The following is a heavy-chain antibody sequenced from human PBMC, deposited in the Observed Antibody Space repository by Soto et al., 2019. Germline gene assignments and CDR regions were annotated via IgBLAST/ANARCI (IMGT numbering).Heavy chain of an antibody. V-gene: IGHV4-30-4*01. D-gene: IGHD2-2*01. CDR1: GGSISSGDYY. J-gene: IGHJ4*02. Sequence: SETLSLTCTVSGGSISSGDYYWSWIRQPPGKGLEWIGYIYYSGSTYSNPSLKSRVTISVDTSKNQFSLKLSSVTAADTAVYYCARVGVQADSYFVQTNIFDYWGQGTLVTVSS. CDR3: ARVGVQADSYFVQTNIFDY. CDR2: IYYSGST.